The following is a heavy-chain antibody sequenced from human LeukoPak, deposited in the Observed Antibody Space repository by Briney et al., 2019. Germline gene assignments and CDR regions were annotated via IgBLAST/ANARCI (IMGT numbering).Heavy chain of an antibody. V-gene: IGHV4-4*07. J-gene: IGHJ5*02. Sequence: SETLSLTCTVSGGSIHSYWSWIRQPAGKGLEWIGRISGSGPITYNPALQSRLTISIDTSKNQFSLKLMSVTAADTAVYYCARDSGTTGEVKFDPWGQGTLVTVSS. CDR1: GGSIHSY. CDR3: ARDSGTTGEVKFDP. CDR2: ISGSGPI. D-gene: IGHD3-10*01.